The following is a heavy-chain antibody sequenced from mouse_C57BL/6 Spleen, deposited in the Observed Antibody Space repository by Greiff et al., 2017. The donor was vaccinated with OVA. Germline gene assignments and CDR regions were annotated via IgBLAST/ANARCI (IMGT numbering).Heavy chain of an antibody. Sequence: EVKLMESGGGLVKPGGSLKLSCAASGFTFSDYGMHWVRQAPEKGLEWVAYISSGSSTIYYADTVKGRFTISRDNAKNTLFLQMTSLRSEDTAMYYCARTGDYDEVWFAYWGQGTLVTVSA. CDR3: ARTGDYDEVWFAY. CDR1: GFTFSDYG. J-gene: IGHJ3*01. V-gene: IGHV5-17*01. CDR2: ISSGSSTI. D-gene: IGHD2-4*01.